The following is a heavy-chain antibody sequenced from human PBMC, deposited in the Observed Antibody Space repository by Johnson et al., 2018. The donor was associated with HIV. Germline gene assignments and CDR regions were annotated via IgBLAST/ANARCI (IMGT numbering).Heavy chain of an antibody. CDR1: GFTFGNAW. CDR3: ARACRDGYTCDAFDI. CDR2: LFSGGTT. V-gene: IGHV3-66*01. J-gene: IGHJ3*02. Sequence: VQLVESGGGLVEPGGSLRLSCAASGFTFGNAWMSWVRQAPGRGLEWVSVLFSGGTTYYAASVRGRFTISRDNSKNTFFLQMNSLRAEDTAVFYCARACRDGYTCDAFDIWGQGTMVTVSS. D-gene: IGHD5-24*01.